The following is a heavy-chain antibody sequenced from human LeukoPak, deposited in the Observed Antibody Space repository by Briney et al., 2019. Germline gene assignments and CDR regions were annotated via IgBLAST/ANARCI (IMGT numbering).Heavy chain of an antibody. D-gene: IGHD1-26*01. Sequence: APVKVSCKASGYTFTDLTEYYIHWVRQAPGQGLEWMGWTNPNNGGTKYAQKFQGRVTMTRDMSMNTAYMELSSLTSDDTAVYYCARRLGGSSEGYEFWGQGPLVTVSS. V-gene: IGHV1-2*02. CDR2: TNPNNGGT. CDR1: GYTFTDLTEYY. CDR3: ARRLGGSSEGYEF. J-gene: IGHJ4*02.